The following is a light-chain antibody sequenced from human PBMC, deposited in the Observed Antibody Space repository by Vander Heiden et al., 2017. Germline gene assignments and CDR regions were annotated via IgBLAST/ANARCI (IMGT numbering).Light chain of an antibody. V-gene: IGLV2-23*02. Sequence: QSALTQPPPVSGSPGQSITISCTGTSNDIRSYNLVSWYQQHPGEAPKLIIYEVTKRPLGVSSRFSGSKSGNTASLTISGLQAEDEAHYHCCSYAGSRTVVFGGGTSLTVL. CDR3: CSYAGSRTVV. J-gene: IGLJ2*01. CDR1: SNDIRSYNL. CDR2: EVT.